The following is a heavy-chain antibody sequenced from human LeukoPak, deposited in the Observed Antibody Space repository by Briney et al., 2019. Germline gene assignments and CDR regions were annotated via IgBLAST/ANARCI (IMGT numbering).Heavy chain of an antibody. CDR3: ARIPTNAVPAAHNGFDI. V-gene: IGHV4-39*01. CDR1: GVSISSTNYY. D-gene: IGHD2-2*01. Sequence: SETLSLTCTVSGVSISSTNYYWGWIRQPPGKGLEWIGNIYYSGSTYYNPSLRSRLTMSVDTSKNQFSLKLSSVTAADTALYFCARIPTNAVPAAHNGFDIWGQGTMVTVSS. J-gene: IGHJ3*02. CDR2: IYYSGST.